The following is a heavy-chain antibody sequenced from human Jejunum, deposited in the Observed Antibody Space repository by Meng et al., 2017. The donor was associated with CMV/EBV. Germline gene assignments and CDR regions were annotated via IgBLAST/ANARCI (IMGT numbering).Heavy chain of an antibody. D-gene: IGHD1-26*01. CDR3: ARDESGSYYGTFDY. CDR2: IDPNTGDT. Sequence: GYIFTGYCIHWVRQAPGQGLEWMGWIDPNTGDTNYAQKFQGRVTMTRDTSIGTAFMDLSRLRVDDTAVFYCARDESGSYYGTFDYWGQGTLVTVSS. J-gene: IGHJ4*02. CDR1: GYIFTGYC. V-gene: IGHV1-2*02.